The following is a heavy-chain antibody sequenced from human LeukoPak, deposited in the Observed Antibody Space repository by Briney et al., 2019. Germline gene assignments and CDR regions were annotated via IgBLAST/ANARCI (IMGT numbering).Heavy chain of an antibody. D-gene: IGHD3-22*01. V-gene: IGHV1-18*04. CDR3: ARGMYYYDSSDY. CDR1: VSSFTNYW. CDR2: ISAYNGNT. Sequence: GESLKISCQGSVSSFTNYWIAWVRQMPGKGLEWMGWISAYNGNTNYAQKLQGRVTMTTDTSTSTAYMELRSLRSDDTAVYYCARGMYYYDSSDYWGQGTLVTVSS. J-gene: IGHJ4*02.